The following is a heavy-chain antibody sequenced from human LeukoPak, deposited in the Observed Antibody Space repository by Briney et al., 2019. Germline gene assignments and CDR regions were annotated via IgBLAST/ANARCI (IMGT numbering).Heavy chain of an antibody. D-gene: IGHD1-26*01. CDR2: IIPILGIA. CDR1: GGTFSSYA. J-gene: IGHJ4*02. V-gene: IGHV1-69*04. CDR3: ARDRSALNSGSTDY. Sequence: SVKVSCKASGGTFSSYAISWVRQAPGQGLEWMGRIIPILGIANYAQKFQGRVTITADKSTSTAYMELSSLRSEDTAVYYCARDRSALNSGSTDYWGQGTLVTVSS.